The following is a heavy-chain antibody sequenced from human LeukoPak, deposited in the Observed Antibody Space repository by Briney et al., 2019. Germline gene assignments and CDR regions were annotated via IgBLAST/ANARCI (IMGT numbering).Heavy chain of an antibody. CDR1: GFTFSSYA. CDR2: IRGSGGSP. V-gene: IGHV3-23*01. CDR3: ARDLVVVVPAAMFESAPETYGMDV. Sequence: GGSLRLSCGASGFTFSSYAMSWVRQAPAKGLEWVSAIRGSGGSPYYAASVKGRFNISRDNSKSTLYLQMNSLGAEDTAVYSCARDLVVVVPAAMFESAPETYGMDVWGQGTTVTVSS. J-gene: IGHJ6*02. D-gene: IGHD2-2*01.